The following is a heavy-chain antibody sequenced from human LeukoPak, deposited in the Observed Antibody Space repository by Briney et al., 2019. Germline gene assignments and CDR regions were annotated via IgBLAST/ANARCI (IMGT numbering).Heavy chain of an antibody. CDR3: ARDLIREGSIDY. Sequence: GGSLRLSRGASGFIFSTYAMHWVRQAPGTGLEWVAVISSDGSDKYYSDSVKGRFTISRDNSENTFYLQMNFLRVEDTAVYYCARDLIREGSIDYWGQGTLVTVSS. V-gene: IGHV3-30-3*01. CDR1: GFIFSTYA. CDR2: ISSDGSDK. J-gene: IGHJ4*02. D-gene: IGHD2-15*01.